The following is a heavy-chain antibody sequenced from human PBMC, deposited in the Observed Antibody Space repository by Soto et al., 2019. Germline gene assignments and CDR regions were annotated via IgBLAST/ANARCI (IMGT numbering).Heavy chain of an antibody. J-gene: IGHJ6*02. Sequence: QVQLVQSGAEVKKPGASVKVSCKASGYTFTSYGISWVRQAPGQGLEWMGWISAYNGNTNYAQKLQGRVTMTTDTSTSTAYMELRSLRSDDTAVDDCARAWDCSGGSCYSHYYYYYGMDVWGQGTTVTVSS. D-gene: IGHD2-15*01. V-gene: IGHV1-18*01. CDR2: ISAYNGNT. CDR3: ARAWDCSGGSCYSHYYYYYGMDV. CDR1: GYTFTSYG.